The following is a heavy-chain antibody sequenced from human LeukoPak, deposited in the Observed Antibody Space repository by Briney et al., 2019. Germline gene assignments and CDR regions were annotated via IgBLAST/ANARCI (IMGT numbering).Heavy chain of an antibody. CDR3: ARMMSIPVAGHRPLFDY. Sequence: ASVKVSCKASGYTFTSYGINWVRQAPGQGLEWIGWISAYNGNTNYAQKLQDRVTMTTDTSTSTAYMELRSLRSDDTAIYCCARMMSIPVAGHRPLFDYWGQGTLVTVSS. D-gene: IGHD6-19*01. CDR2: ISAYNGNT. V-gene: IGHV1-18*01. J-gene: IGHJ4*02. CDR1: GYTFTSYG.